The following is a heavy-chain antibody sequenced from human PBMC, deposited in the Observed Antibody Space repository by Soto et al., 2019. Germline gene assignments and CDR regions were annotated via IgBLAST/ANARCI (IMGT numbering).Heavy chain of an antibody. J-gene: IGHJ6*02. CDR1: GGSFSDYY. CDR2: IHQSGIT. Sequence: PSETLSLTCSVFGGSFSDYYWTWIRRPPGKGLEWIGEIHQSGITTYNPSLKSRVTMSIDASKRQFSLNLRSVTAADTAIYYCARARIPQYASYHFALDVWGQGTTVTVSS. D-gene: IGHD2-2*02. V-gene: IGHV4-34*01. CDR3: ARARIPQYASYHFALDV.